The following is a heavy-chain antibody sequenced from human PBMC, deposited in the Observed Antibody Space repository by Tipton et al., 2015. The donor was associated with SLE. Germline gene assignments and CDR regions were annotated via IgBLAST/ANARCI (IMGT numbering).Heavy chain of an antibody. CDR1: GFTYSGYA. Sequence: GALRLSCAASGFTYSGYAMHWVRQAPGKGLEWVAFIRADGSNKDYADSVKGRFTISRDNSKNTLYLQMNRLRVEDTVVYYCAGGTGAYFDHWGQGTLVTVSS. J-gene: IGHJ4*02. D-gene: IGHD3-16*01. CDR2: IRADGSNK. CDR3: AGGTGAYFDH. V-gene: IGHV3-30*02.